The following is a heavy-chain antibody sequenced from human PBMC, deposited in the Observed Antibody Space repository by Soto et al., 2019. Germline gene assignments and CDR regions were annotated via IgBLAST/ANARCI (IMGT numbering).Heavy chain of an antibody. D-gene: IGHD2-15*01. CDR1: GFSFSTQY. CDR3: ARELSGGSCLGY. V-gene: IGHV3-48*01. J-gene: IGHJ4*02. Sequence: GGSLRLSCAASGFSFSTQYMNWVRQTPGKGLEWVSSIKNDRGIINYADSVKGRFTISRDNAKNTLYLQMNSLRAEDKAVYYCARELSGGSCLGYWGQGTLVTVSS. CDR2: IKNDRGII.